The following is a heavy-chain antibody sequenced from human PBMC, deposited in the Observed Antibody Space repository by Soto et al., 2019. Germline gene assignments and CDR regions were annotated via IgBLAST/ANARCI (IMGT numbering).Heavy chain of an antibody. CDR2: IGGSGGST. D-gene: IGHD5-18*01. V-gene: IGHV3-23*01. CDR1: GFPFSSYA. CDR3: AKDLVPDTAMVGDYYYYGMDV. J-gene: IGHJ6*02. Sequence: PGGSLRLSCAASGFPFSSYAMNWVRQAPGKGLEWVSTIGGSGGSTYYADSVKGRFTISRDNSKNTLYLQMNSLRAEDTAVYYCAKDLVPDTAMVGDYYYYGMDVWGQGTTVTVSS.